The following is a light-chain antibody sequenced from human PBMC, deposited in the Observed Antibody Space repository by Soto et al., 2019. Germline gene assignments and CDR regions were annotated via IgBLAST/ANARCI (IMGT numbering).Light chain of an antibody. CDR2: DVS. Sequence: QSALTQPRSVSGSPGQSVTISFTGTSSDVGGYNYVSWYQQHPGKALKLMIYDVSKRPSGVPDRFSGSKSGNTASLTISGLQAEDEADYYCCSYAGSYSHYVFGTGTKVTVL. CDR3: CSYAGSYSHYV. V-gene: IGLV2-11*01. CDR1: SSDVGGYNY. J-gene: IGLJ1*01.